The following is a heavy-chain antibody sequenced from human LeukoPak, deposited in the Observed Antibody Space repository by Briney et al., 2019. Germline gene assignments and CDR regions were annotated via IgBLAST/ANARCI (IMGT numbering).Heavy chain of an antibody. CDR3: ARERYYDSSGYNWDFDY. V-gene: IGHV3-30-3*01. CDR1: GFTFSSYA. CDR2: ISYDGSNK. J-gene: IGHJ4*02. Sequence: PGRSLRLSCAASGFTFSSYAMHWVRHAPGKGLEWVAVISYDGSNKYYADSVKGRFTISRDNSKNTLYLQMNSLRAEDTAVYYCARERYYDSSGYNWDFDYWGQGTLVTVSS. D-gene: IGHD3-22*01.